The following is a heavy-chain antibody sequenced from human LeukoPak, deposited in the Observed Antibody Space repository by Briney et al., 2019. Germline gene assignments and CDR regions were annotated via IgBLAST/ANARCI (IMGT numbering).Heavy chain of an antibody. Sequence: ASVKVSFKASRYTFTGYYMHWVRQAPGQGLEWMGRINPNSGGTNYAQKFQGRVTMTRDTSINTAYMEVSRLRSDDTAVYYCARGGSTAGLKYNWFDPWGQGTLVTVSS. CDR2: INPNSGGT. CDR3: ARGGSTAGLKYNWFDP. CDR1: RYTFTGYY. D-gene: IGHD2-2*01. V-gene: IGHV1-2*06. J-gene: IGHJ5*02.